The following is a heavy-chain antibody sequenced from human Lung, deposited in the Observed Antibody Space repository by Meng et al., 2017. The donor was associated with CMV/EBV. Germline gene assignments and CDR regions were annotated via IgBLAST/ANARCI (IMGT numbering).Heavy chain of an antibody. CDR2: INNGGTN. D-gene: IGHD2-2*01. J-gene: IGHJ4*02. CDR3: SARCTSRICYHFDY. Sequence: RQQEGAAGLLPSAEPLSPCAVVAGGFISDYCGRSLRPPREKVLEWMGKINNGGTNYYQSFMESRTISSVDTKNQFSLMLISFATADASVDYYSARCTSRICYHFDYWGQGTLVTVSS. CDR1: GGFISDYC. V-gene: IGHV4-34*01.